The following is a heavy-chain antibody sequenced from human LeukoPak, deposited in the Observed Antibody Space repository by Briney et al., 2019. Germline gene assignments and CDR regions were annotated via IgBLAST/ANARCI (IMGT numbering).Heavy chain of an antibody. V-gene: IGHV3-7*04. J-gene: IGHJ4*02. Sequence: GGSLRLSCAASGFTVSSNYMSWVRQAPGKGLEWVANIKPEGSDKYYVDSVKGRFTISRDNAKNSLYLEMNSLRAEDTAVYYCARDFDWGQGTLVTVSS. CDR2: IKPEGSDK. CDR3: ARDFD. CDR1: GFTVSSNY.